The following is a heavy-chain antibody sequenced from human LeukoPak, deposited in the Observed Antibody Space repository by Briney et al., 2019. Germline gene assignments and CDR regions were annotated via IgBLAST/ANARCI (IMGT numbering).Heavy chain of an antibody. Sequence: GGSLILSCAASGFTFSNYAMTWVRQAPGKGLEWVSTIIGSGGTTYYADSVRGRFTISRDNSKNTLYLQMNSLRDEDTAVYYCAKVPYSDYGSGRPPFMDVWGHGTTVAISS. CDR3: AKVPYSDYGSGRPPFMDV. V-gene: IGHV3-23*01. J-gene: IGHJ6*02. D-gene: IGHD3-10*01. CDR1: GFTFSNYA. CDR2: IIGSGGTT.